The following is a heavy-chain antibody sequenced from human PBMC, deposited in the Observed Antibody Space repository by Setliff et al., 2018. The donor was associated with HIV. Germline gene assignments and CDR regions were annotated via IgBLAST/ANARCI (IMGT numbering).Heavy chain of an antibody. CDR1: GGSISSYY. CDR3: ARLGHTFGGPGY. CDR2: IYTSGST. V-gene: IGHV4-4*08. J-gene: IGHJ4*02. D-gene: IGHD3-16*01. Sequence: SETLSLTCTVSGGSISSYYWSWIRQPPGKGLEWIGYIYTSGSTNYNPSLRSRVTISVDTSKNQFSLKLSSVTAADTAVYYCARLGHTFGGPGYWGQGTLVTVSS.